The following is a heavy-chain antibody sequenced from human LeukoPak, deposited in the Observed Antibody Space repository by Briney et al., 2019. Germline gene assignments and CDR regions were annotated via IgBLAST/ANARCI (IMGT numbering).Heavy chain of an antibody. CDR3: ARNYYDPDLNWFDP. CDR1: GDSISIYY. J-gene: IGHJ5*02. V-gene: IGHV4-38-2*02. Sequence: SETLSLTCSVSGDSISIYYWSWIRQPPGKGLEWIGSIYHSGSTYYNPSLKSRVTISVDTSKNQFSLKLSSVTAADTAVYYCARNYYDPDLNWFDPWGQGTLVTVSS. CDR2: IYHSGST. D-gene: IGHD3-22*01.